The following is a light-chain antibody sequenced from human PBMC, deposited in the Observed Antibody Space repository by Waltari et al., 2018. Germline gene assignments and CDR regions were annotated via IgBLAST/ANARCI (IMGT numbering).Light chain of an antibody. Sequence: DIQLTQSPSTLSASVGDRVTITCRASQSLNTWLAWYQVKPGKAPKLLIYMASDLESGVPARFSGSGSGTAFTLTITSLQPDDFATYYCQHYNIYPWTFGRGTKVEI. CDR2: MAS. CDR3: QHYNIYPWT. V-gene: IGKV1-5*03. CDR1: QSLNTW. J-gene: IGKJ1*01.